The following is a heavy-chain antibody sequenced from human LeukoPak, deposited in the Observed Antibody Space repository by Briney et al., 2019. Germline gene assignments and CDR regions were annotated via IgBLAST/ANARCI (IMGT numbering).Heavy chain of an antibody. CDR3: ARDMSYDDSSGYYYVLAAFDI. CDR1: GYTFTSYD. V-gene: IGHV1-2*02. CDR2: INPNSGGT. J-gene: IGHJ3*02. D-gene: IGHD3-22*01. Sequence: ASVKVSCKASGYTFTSYDINWVRQAPGQGLEWMGWINPNSGGTNYAQKFQGRVTMARDTSISTAYMELSRLRSDDTAVYYCARDMSYDDSSGYYYVLAAFDIWGQGTIVTVSS.